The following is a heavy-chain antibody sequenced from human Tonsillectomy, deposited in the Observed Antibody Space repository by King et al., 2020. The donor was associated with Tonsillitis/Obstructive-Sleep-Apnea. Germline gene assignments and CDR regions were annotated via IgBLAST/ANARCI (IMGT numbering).Heavy chain of an antibody. CDR1: GFSLSTSGVS. CDR2: ISWDDDR. J-gene: IGHJ4*02. CDR3: VHYIPGYCVSTSCYGPFVY. Sequence: TLKESGPTLVKPTQTLTLTCTFSGFSLSTSGVSVGWIRQPPGKALEWLALISWDDDRRYSPSLKNRLTITKDTSKNQVVLTMTNMDPVDTATYYYVHYIPGYCVSTSCYGPFVYWGQGTLVTVSS. V-gene: IGHV2-5*02. D-gene: IGHD2-2*01.